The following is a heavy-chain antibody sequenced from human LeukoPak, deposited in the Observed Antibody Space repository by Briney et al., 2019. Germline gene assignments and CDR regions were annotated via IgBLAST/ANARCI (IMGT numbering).Heavy chain of an antibody. J-gene: IGHJ6*03. CDR1: GFTFDNYG. CDR3: ARVGDGYNYFPYYYMDF. CDR2: IHWNGGRT. Sequence: PGGSLRLSCAASGFTFDNYGINWVRQAPGKGLEWVSRIHWNGGRTGYADSVKGRFTISRGNAKNSLYLQMNSLRVEDTALYYCARVGDGYNYFPYYYMDFWGKGTTVIVSS. V-gene: IGHV3-20*04. D-gene: IGHD5-24*01.